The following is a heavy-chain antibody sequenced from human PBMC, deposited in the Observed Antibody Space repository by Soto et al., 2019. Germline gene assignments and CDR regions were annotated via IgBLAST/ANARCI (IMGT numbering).Heavy chain of an antibody. CDR2: ISWDTKTI. D-gene: IGHD3-10*01. CDR3: ANAGGGLMGYYYGMDV. J-gene: IGHJ6*02. CDR1: GFSFDDHA. V-gene: IGHV3-9*01. Sequence: EVQLVESGGGLVQPGRSLRLSCAPSGFSFDDHAMHWVRQAPGKGLEWVSGISWDTKTIGYADSVKGRFTISRDNAKNSLYLEMISLRPEDTALYYCANAGGGLMGYYYGMDVWGQGTTVSVSS.